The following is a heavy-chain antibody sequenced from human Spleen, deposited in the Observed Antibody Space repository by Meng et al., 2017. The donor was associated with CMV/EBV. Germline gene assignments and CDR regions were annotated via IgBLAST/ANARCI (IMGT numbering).Heavy chain of an antibody. CDR1: GGSISSNY. CDR2: IYYSGST. CDR3: ARQFGDCTSTSCYTNWVGP. Sequence: SETLSLTCTVSGGSISSNYWSWIRQPPGRGLEWIGHIYYSGSTDYNPSLKSRVTISVDTSKNQFSLKLSSVTAADTAVYYCARQFGDCTSTSCYTNWVGPWGQGTLVTVSS. J-gene: IGHJ5*02. V-gene: IGHV4-59*01. D-gene: IGHD2-2*01.